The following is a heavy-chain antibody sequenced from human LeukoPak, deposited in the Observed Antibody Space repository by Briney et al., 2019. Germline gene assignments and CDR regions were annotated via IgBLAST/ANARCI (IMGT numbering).Heavy chain of an antibody. V-gene: IGHV1-8*03. CDR1: GYTFSNND. CDR3: ARGRTMVRGVKSPAFDI. D-gene: IGHD3-10*01. J-gene: IGHJ3*02. Sequence: ASVKVSCKASGYTFSNNDINWVRQATGQGLEWMGWMNPISGNTGFAQKFQGRVTITRNTSISTAYMELSSLRSEDTAVYYCARGRTMVRGVKSPAFDIWGQGTMVTVSS. CDR2: MNPISGNT.